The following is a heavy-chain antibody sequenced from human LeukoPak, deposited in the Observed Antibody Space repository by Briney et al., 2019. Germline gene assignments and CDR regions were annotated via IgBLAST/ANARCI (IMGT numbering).Heavy chain of an antibody. CDR3: AREEYYYDSRGYYHNYFDY. CDR1: GGSFSGYY. V-gene: IGHV4-34*01. D-gene: IGHD3-22*01. CDR2: INHSGST. J-gene: IGHJ4*02. Sequence: SETLSLTCAVYGGSFSGYYWSWIRQPPGKGLEWIGEINHSGSTYYNPSLKSRVTISVDTSKNQFSLKLSSVTAADTAVYYCAREEYYYDSRGYYHNYFDYWGQGTLATVSS.